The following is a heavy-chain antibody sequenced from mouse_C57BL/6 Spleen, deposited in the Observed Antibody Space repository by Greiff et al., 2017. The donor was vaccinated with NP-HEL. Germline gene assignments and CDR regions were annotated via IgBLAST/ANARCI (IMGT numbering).Heavy chain of an antibody. D-gene: IGHD1-1*01. J-gene: IGHJ2*01. Sequence: VQLVESGPELVKPGASVKISCKASGYAFSSSWMNWVKQRPGKGLEWIGRIYPGDGDTNYNGKFKGKATLTADKSSSPAYMQLSSLTSEDAAVYFGAQIITTVVAPFDYWGQGTTLTVSS. V-gene: IGHV1-82*01. CDR3: AQIITTVVAPFDY. CDR2: IYPGDGDT. CDR1: GYAFSSSW.